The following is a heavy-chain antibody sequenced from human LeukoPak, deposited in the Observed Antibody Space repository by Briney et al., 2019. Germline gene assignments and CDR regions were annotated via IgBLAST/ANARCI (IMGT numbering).Heavy chain of an antibody. CDR2: IYYSGST. J-gene: IGHJ4*02. D-gene: IGHD2-21*02. V-gene: IGHV4-59*01. Sequence: SETLSLTCTVSGGSISSYYWSWIRQPPGKGLEWIGYIYYSGSTNYNPSLKSRATISVDTSKNQFSLKLSSVTAADTAVYYCARAVTVYYFDYWGQGTLVTVSS. CDR1: GGSISSYY. CDR3: ARAVTVYYFDY.